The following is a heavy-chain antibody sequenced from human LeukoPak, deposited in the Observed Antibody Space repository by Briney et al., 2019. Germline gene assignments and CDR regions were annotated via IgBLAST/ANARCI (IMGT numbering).Heavy chain of an antibody. CDR2: VSSSGTTT. V-gene: IGHV3-48*02. Sequence: GGSLTLSCAASGFTFSSYSVIWARQAPGKGLEWVSYVSSSGTTTYYADSVKGRFTISRDNGRNLVSLQMNSLRDEDTAVYYCARADRDGNKRFLDWGQGTLVTVSS. CDR3: ARADRDGNKRFLD. D-gene: IGHD5-24*01. J-gene: IGHJ4*02. CDR1: GFTFSSYS.